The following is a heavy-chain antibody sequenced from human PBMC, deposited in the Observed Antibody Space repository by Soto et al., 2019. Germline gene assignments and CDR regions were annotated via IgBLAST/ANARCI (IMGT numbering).Heavy chain of an antibody. J-gene: IGHJ3*02. CDR1: GFTFDDYG. CDR2: INWNGGST. V-gene: IGHV3-20*01. CDR3: ARVMSTFGGIIEGAFDI. D-gene: IGHD3-16*01. Sequence: ESGGGVVRPGGSLRLSCAASGFTFDDYGMSWVRQAPGKGLEWVSGINWNGGSTGYADSVKGRFTISRDNAKNSLYLQMNSLRAADTALYHCARVMSTFGGIIEGAFDIWGQGTIVTVSS.